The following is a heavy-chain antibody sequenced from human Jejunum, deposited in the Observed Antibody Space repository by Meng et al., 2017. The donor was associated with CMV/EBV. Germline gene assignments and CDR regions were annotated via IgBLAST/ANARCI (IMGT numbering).Heavy chain of an antibody. D-gene: IGHD1-26*01. Sequence: FISYSMHWVRQAPGQGLEWMAKINPSDAGTTYAQRFQGRLTMTRDTSTNTVYLELGSLKPEDTAVYYCARIRGSYPGDYYNGTDVWGQGTTVTVSS. J-gene: IGHJ6*02. CDR1: FISYS. CDR3: ARIRGSYPGDYYNGTDV. CDR2: INPSDAGT. V-gene: IGHV1-46*01.